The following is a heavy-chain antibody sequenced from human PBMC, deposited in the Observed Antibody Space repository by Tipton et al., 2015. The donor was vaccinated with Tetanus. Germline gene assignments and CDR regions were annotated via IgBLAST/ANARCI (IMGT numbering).Heavy chain of an antibody. CDR3: ARVDDSVWGSPFDP. Sequence: TLSLTCTVSGGSVNSDDYYWTWIRQHPGKGLDWIGYIFHTGGADYNPSLKSRATISIDTSKNQFSLKLSSVTAADTAVYYCARVDDSVWGSPFDPWGQGVLFTVSS. CDR2: IFHTGGA. CDR1: GGSVNSDDYY. V-gene: IGHV4-31*03. J-gene: IGHJ5*02. D-gene: IGHD3-16*01.